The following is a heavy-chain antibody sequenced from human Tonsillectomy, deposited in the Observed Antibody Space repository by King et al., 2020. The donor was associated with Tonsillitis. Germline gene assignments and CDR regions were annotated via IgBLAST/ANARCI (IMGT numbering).Heavy chain of an antibody. CDR1: GFTLSSYW. Sequence: VQLVESGGGLVQPGGSLRLSCAASGFTLSSYWMHWVRQVPGKGLVWVSRIDSDGTNTNYADSVKGRFTISRDNAKNTLYLQMDSLRGEDTAVYYCARLIEGPDDYWGQGTLVTVSS. D-gene: IGHD2-21*01. J-gene: IGHJ4*02. CDR3: ARLIEGPDDY. CDR2: IDSDGTNT. V-gene: IGHV3-74*01.